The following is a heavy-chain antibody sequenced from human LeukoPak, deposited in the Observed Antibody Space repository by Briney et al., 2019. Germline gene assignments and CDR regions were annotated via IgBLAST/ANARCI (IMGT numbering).Heavy chain of an antibody. V-gene: IGHV4-39*01. CDR1: GGSITSSSYY. Sequence: KSSETLSLTCTVSGGSITSSSYYWGWLRQPPGKGLEWIGSIYYSGTTYYNPSLNSRATISLDTSKNPFSLKLRSVTAADTAVYYCARHGSGYYSYFYYWGQGTLVTVSS. D-gene: IGHD3-22*01. CDR3: ARHGSGYYSYFYY. J-gene: IGHJ4*02. CDR2: IYYSGTT.